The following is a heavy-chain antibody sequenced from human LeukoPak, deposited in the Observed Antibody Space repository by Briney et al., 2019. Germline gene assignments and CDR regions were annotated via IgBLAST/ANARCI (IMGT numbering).Heavy chain of an antibody. CDR1: GYSFTSYW. CDR2: IYPGDSDT. D-gene: IGHD3-10*01. V-gene: IGHV5-51*01. Sequence: GESLKISCKGSGYSFTSYWIGWVRQMPGKGLEWMGIIYPGDSDTRYSPSFQGQVTISADKSISTAYLQWGSLKASDTAMYYCARVTSYYYGSGSPNWFDPWGQGTLVTVSS. J-gene: IGHJ5*02. CDR3: ARVTSYYYGSGSPNWFDP.